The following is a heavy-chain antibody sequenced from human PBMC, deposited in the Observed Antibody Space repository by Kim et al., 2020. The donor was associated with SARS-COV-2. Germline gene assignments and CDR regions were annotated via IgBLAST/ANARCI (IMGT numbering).Heavy chain of an antibody. Sequence: GGSLRLSCAASGFTFSNYAMHWVRQAPGKGLEWVAVISYDGSNKYYADSVKGRFTISRDNSKNTLYLQMNSLRAEDTAVYYCARAYCGGDCLEDYWGQGTLVTVSS. CDR2: ISYDGSNK. D-gene: IGHD2-21*02. V-gene: IGHV3-30*04. J-gene: IGHJ4*02. CDR3: ARAYCGGDCLEDY. CDR1: GFTFSNYA.